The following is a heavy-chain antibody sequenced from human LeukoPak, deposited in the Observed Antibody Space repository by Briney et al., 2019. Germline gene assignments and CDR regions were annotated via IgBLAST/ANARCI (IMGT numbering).Heavy chain of an antibody. Sequence: ASVKVSCKASGYTFTGYYMHWVRQAPGQGLEWMGWINPNSGGTNYAQMFQGRITMTRDTSISTAYMDLSRLTSDDTAVYYCARPSGNGAYNWFDPWGQGTLVIVSS. CDR1: GYTFTGYY. CDR3: ARPSGNGAYNWFDP. CDR2: INPNSGGT. J-gene: IGHJ5*02. D-gene: IGHD3-10*01. V-gene: IGHV1-2*02.